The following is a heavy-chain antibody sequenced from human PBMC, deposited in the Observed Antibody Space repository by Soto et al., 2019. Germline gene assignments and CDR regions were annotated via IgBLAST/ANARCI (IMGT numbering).Heavy chain of an antibody. CDR2: IIPIFGTA. CDR1: GGTFSSYA. V-gene: IGHV1-69*01. J-gene: IGHJ5*02. D-gene: IGHD6-19*01. Sequence: QVQLVQSGAEVKKPGSSVKVSCKASGGTFSSYAISWVRQAPGQGLEWMGGIIPIFGTANYAQKFQGRVPITADESTSTAYMELSSLRSEDTAVYYCARGGVAGTKGAWWFDPWGQGTLVTVSS. CDR3: ARGGVAGTKGAWWFDP.